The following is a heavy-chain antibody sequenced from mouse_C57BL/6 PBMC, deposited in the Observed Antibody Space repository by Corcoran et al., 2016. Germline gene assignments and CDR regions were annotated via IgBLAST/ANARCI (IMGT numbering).Heavy chain of an antibody. V-gene: IGHV9-3*01. CDR1: GYTFTTYG. CDR2: INTYSGVP. Sequence: QIQLVQSGPELKKPGETVKISCKASGYTFTTYGMSWVKQAPGKGLKWMGWINTYSGVPTYADDFKGRFAFSLETSASTAYLQINNLKNEDTATYFCARGGSSGFAYWGQGTLVTVSA. J-gene: IGHJ3*01. CDR3: ARGGSSGFAY. D-gene: IGHD3-2*02.